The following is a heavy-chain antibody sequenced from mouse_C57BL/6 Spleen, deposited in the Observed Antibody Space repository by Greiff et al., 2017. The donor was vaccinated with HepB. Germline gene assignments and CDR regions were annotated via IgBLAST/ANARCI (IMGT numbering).Heavy chain of an antibody. Sequence: VQRVESGAELVKPGASVKLSCKASGYTFTEYTIHWVKQRSGQGLEWIGWFYPGSGSIKYNEKFKDKATLTADKSSSTVYMELSRLTSEDSAVYFCARHANYDYDVADAMDYWGQGTSVTVSS. CDR2: FYPGSGSI. J-gene: IGHJ4*01. D-gene: IGHD2-4*01. V-gene: IGHV1-62-2*01. CDR3: ARHANYDYDVADAMDY. CDR1: GYTFTEYT.